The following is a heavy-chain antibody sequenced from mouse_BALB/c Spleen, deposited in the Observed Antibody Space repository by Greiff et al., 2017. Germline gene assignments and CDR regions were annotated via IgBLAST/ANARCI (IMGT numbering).Heavy chain of an antibody. CDR1: GYAFTNYL. CDR2: INPGSGGT. CDR3: ALGGSSYGFAY. J-gene: IGHJ3*01. D-gene: IGHD1-1*01. Sequence: QVQLKESGAELVRPGTSVKVSCKASGYAFTNYLIEWVKQRPGQGLEWIGVINPGSGGTNYNEKFKGKATLTADKSSSTAYMQLSSLTSDDSAVYFCALGGSSYGFAYWGQGTLVTVSA. V-gene: IGHV1-54*01.